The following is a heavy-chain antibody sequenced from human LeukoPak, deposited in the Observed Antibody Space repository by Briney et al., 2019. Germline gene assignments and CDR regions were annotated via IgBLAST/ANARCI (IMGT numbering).Heavy chain of an antibody. D-gene: IGHD2-2*01. CDR1: GGTFSSYA. Sequence: ASVKGSCKASGGTFSSYAISWVRQAPGQGLEWMGGIIPIFGTANYAQKFQGRVTITADESTSTAYMELSSLRSEDTAVYYCASALDCSSTSCSGRVAFDIWGQGTMVTVSS. CDR2: IIPIFGTA. CDR3: ASALDCSSTSCSGRVAFDI. J-gene: IGHJ3*02. V-gene: IGHV1-69*13.